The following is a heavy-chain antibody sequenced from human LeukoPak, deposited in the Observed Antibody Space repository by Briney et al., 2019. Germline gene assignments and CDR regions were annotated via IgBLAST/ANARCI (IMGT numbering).Heavy chain of an antibody. Sequence: GGSLRLSCAASGFTFSSYSMNWVRQAPGKGLEWVSSISSSSSYIYYADSVKGRFTISRDNSKNTLSLQMNSLRAEDTAVYYCAKINSGSYTDYWGQGTLVTVSS. V-gene: IGHV3-21*04. CDR2: ISSSSSYI. CDR1: GFTFSSYS. CDR3: AKINSGSYTDY. D-gene: IGHD1-26*01. J-gene: IGHJ4*02.